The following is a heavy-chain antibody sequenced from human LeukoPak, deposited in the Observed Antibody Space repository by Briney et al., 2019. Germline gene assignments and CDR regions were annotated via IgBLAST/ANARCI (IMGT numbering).Heavy chain of an antibody. Sequence: GESLKISCKGSGYSFTSYWIGWVRQMPGKGLEWMGIIYPGDSDSRYSPSFQGQVTISADKSISTAYLQWSSLKASDTAMYYCARRRDLYSGSYYPFDYWGQGTLVTVSS. CDR2: IYPGDSDS. J-gene: IGHJ4*02. V-gene: IGHV5-51*01. CDR3: ARRRDLYSGSYYPFDY. CDR1: GYSFTSYW. D-gene: IGHD1-26*01.